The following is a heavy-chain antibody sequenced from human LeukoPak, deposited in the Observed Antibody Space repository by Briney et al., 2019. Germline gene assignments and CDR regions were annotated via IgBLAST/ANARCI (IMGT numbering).Heavy chain of an antibody. CDR1: GYTFTSYA. V-gene: IGHV1-3*01. D-gene: IGHD3-10*01. CDR2: INAGNGNT. Sequence: GASVKVSCKASGYTFTSYAMHWVRQAPGQRLEWMGWINAGNGNTKYSQKFQGRVTITRDTSASTAYMELSSPRSEDTAVYYCARDRIIMVRGIEYWGQGTLVTVSS. J-gene: IGHJ4*02. CDR3: ARDRIIMVRGIEY.